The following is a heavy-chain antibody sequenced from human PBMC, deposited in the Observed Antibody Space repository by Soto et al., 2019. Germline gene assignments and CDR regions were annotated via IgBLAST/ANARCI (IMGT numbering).Heavy chain of an antibody. J-gene: IGHJ4*02. CDR3: ANHLYDYVWGSYRYTFDY. CDR1: GFPFSSYA. D-gene: IGHD3-16*02. Sequence: GGSLRLSCAASGFPFSSYAMSWVRQAPGKGLEWVSAISGSGGSTYYADSVKGRFAISRDNSKNTLYLQMNSLRAEDTAVYYCANHLYDYVWGSYRYTFDYWGQGTLVTVSS. V-gene: IGHV3-23*01. CDR2: ISGSGGST.